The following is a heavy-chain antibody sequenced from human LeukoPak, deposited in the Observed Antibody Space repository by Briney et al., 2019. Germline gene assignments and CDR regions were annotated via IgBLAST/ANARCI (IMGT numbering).Heavy chain of an antibody. J-gene: IGHJ4*02. CDR1: GGTFSSYA. Sequence: ASVKVSCKASGGTFSSYAISWVRQAPGQGLEWMGWISAYNGNTNYAQKLQGRVTMTTDTSTSTAYMELRSLRSDDTAVYYCARTYCSSTSCPIDYWGQGTLVTVSS. CDR2: ISAYNGNT. D-gene: IGHD2-2*01. CDR3: ARTYCSSTSCPIDY. V-gene: IGHV1-18*01.